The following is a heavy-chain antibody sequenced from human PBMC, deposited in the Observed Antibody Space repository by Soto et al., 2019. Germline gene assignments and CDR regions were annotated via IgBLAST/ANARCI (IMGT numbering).Heavy chain of an antibody. CDR2: ISSRSSTI. CDR1: GFSFSTYN. V-gene: IGHV3-48*02. Sequence: GGSLRLSCAASGFSFSTYNMNWVRQAPGRGLEWVSYISSRSSTIYHADSVKGRFTISRDNAKNSLYLQMDSLRDEDTAVYFCARDKGMTAVTTWDFWGQGTLVTVSS. J-gene: IGHJ4*02. D-gene: IGHD4-17*01. CDR3: ARDKGMTAVTTWDF.